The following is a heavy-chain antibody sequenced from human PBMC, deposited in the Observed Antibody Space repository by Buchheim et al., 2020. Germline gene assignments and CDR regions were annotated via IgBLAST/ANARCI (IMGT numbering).Heavy chain of an antibody. CDR1: GGSISSGGYY. CDR2: IYYSGST. V-gene: IGHV4-31*03. CDR3: ARAYYDFWSGYLPGDYGMDV. D-gene: IGHD3-3*01. J-gene: IGHJ6*02. Sequence: QVQLQESGPGLVKPSQTLSLTCTVSGGSISSGGYYWSWIRQHPGKGLEWIGYIYYSGSTYYTPSLKSRVPISVDTSKNQFSLKLSSVTAADTAVYYCARAYYDFWSGYLPGDYGMDVWGQGTT.